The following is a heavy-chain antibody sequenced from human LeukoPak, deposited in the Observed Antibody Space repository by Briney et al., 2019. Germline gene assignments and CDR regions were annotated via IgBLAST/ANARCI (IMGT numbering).Heavy chain of an antibody. V-gene: IGHV4-59*01. CDR2: VHHTGST. CDR1: DGSTSSYY. Sequence: SETLSLTCSVSDGSTSSYYWSWIRQPPGKGLEWIGYVHHTGSTNYNPSLESRVTMSIDTSKKYFSLKLSSMTVADTPVYYCARSGGDGPYSSVSLDYWGQGIPVTVSS. CDR3: ARSGGDGPYSSVSLDY. D-gene: IGHD2-21*02. J-gene: IGHJ4*02.